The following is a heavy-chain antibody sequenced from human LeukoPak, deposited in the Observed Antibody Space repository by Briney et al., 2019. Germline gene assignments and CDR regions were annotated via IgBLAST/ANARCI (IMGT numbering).Heavy chain of an antibody. CDR3: ARDLGPSSGFDP. V-gene: IGHV4-59*01. CDR2: IYYSGST. Sequence: SETLSLTCTVSGGSISSYYWSWIRQPPGKGLEWIGYIYYSGSTNYNPSLKSRVTISVDTSKNQFSLKLSSVTAADTAVYYCARDLGPSSGFDPWGQGTLVTVSS. CDR1: GGSISSYY. D-gene: IGHD3-10*01. J-gene: IGHJ5*02.